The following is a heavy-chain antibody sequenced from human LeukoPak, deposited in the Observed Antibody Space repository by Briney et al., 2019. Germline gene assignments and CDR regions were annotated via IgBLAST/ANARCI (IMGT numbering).Heavy chain of an antibody. V-gene: IGHV3-23*01. Sequence: GGSLRLSCAASGFSFANHAMSWVRQTPGKGLEWVSAISGGGDITYYADSVTGRFTISRDNSKDTLFLQMHSLRPGDTAVYYCVREDTPATANYWGQGTLVTISS. CDR1: GFSFANHA. D-gene: IGHD2-21*02. CDR3: VREDTPATANY. CDR2: ISGGGDIT. J-gene: IGHJ4*02.